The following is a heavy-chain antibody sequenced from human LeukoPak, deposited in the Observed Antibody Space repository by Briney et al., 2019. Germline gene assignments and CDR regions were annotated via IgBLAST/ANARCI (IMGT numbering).Heavy chain of an antibody. CDR2: ISSSSSYI. V-gene: IGHV3-21*01. D-gene: IGHD5-18*01. Sequence: GGSLRLSCAASGFTFSSYSMNWVRQAPGKGLEWVSSISSSSSYIYYADSVKGRFTISRDNSKNTLYLQMNSLRPEDTAMYFCAKDPGYRDFWGQGTLVTVSS. J-gene: IGHJ4*02. CDR1: GFTFSSYS. CDR3: AKDPGYRDF.